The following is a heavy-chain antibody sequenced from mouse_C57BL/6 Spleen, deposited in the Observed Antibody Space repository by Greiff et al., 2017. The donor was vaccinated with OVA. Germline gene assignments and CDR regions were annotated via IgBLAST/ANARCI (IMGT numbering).Heavy chain of an antibody. Sequence: VQLQQSGAELVRPGTSVKLSCKASGYTFTSYWMHWVKQRPGQGLEWIGVIDPSDSYTNYTQKFKGKSTLTVDTSSSTAYMPLSSLTSEDSAVYYYARGGEGNRDWFDYWGQGTLVTVSA. CDR2: IDPSDSYT. J-gene: IGHJ3*01. V-gene: IGHV1-59*01. D-gene: IGHD2-1*01. CDR3: ARGGEGNRDWFDY. CDR1: GYTFTSYW.